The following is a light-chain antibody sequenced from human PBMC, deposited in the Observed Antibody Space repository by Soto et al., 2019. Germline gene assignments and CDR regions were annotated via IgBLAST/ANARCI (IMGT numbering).Light chain of an antibody. J-gene: IGKJ5*01. Sequence: EIVMTQSPATLSVSPGEGATLSCRASQSVSSTLAWYQQKPGQAPRLLIYDASNRATGIPARFSGSGSGTDFTLTISSLQPEDFAVYYCQQRSNWPPITFGQGTRLEIK. CDR1: QSVSST. V-gene: IGKV3-11*01. CDR2: DAS. CDR3: QQRSNWPPIT.